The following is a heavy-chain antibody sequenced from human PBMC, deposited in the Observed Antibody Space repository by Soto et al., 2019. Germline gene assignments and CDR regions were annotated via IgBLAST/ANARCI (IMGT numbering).Heavy chain of an antibody. D-gene: IGHD1-1*01. Sequence: QVQLEESGGGVVQPGRSLRLSCAASGFTISSYAMHWVRQAPGKGLEWVAVIAYEGRNKYYADSVKGRFTISRDNSKNTLYLQMNSLRIEDTAVYYCAREPERVFDYWGQGTLVTVSS. CDR1: GFTISSYA. V-gene: IGHV3-30*04. J-gene: IGHJ4*02. CDR2: IAYEGRNK. CDR3: AREPERVFDY.